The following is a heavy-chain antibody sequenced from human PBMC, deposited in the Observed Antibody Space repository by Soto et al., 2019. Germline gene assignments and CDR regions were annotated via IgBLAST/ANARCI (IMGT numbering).Heavy chain of an antibody. CDR3: ARARYRWDKYYYYYGIDV. CDR2: INHSGST. CDR1: GGSFSGYY. Sequence: SETLSLTCAVYGGSFSGYYWSWIRQPPGKGLEWIGEINHSGSTNYNPSLKSRVTISVDTSKNQFSLKLSSVTAADTAVYYCARARYRWDKYYYYYGIDVWGQGTTVTVSS. J-gene: IGHJ6*02. V-gene: IGHV4-34*01. D-gene: IGHD1-26*01.